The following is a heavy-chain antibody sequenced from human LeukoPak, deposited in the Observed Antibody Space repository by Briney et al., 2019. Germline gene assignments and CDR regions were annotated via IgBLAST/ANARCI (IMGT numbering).Heavy chain of an antibody. CDR1: GFTFSSYS. V-gene: IGHV3-48*01. CDR3: ARGRTTGSDY. CDR2: ISSSSSII. J-gene: IGHJ4*02. Sequence: GGSLRLSCAASGFTFSSYSMNWVRQAPGKGLEWVSYISSSSSIIYYADSVKGRFTISRDNAKNSLYLQMNSLRAEDTAVYYCARGRTTGSDYWGQGTLVTVSS. D-gene: IGHD4-17*01.